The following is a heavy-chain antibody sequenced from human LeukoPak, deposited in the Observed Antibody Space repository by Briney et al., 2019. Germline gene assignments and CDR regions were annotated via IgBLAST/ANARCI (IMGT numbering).Heavy chain of an antibody. CDR3: AIGYSGYDIRGDY. CDR1: GYTLTDLS. CDR2: FDPEDGET. Sequence: ASVKVSCKVSGYTLTDLSMHWVRKPPGKGLEWMGGFDPEDGETIYAQKFQGRVTMTEDRSADTAYMELSSLRSEHTAVYYCAIGYSGYDIRGDYWGQGTLVTVSS. J-gene: IGHJ4*02. V-gene: IGHV1-24*01. D-gene: IGHD5-12*01.